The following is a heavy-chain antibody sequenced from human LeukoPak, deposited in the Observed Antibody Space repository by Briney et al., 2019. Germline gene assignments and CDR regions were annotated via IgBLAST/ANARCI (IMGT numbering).Heavy chain of an antibody. CDR3: AGTPWGLPYFNYFDP. CDR2: IRPYNGDT. V-gene: IGHV1-18*01. CDR1: GYTFTSYG. Sequence: GGSVKVSCEASGYTFTSYGINWVRQAPGQGLEWVGWIRPYNGDTNSAQKLQGRVTMSTDTTTTTPYMCLRSLRSHDTPVYITAGTPWGLPYFNYFDPWGQGTLVTVSS. D-gene: IGHD3-9*01. J-gene: IGHJ5*02.